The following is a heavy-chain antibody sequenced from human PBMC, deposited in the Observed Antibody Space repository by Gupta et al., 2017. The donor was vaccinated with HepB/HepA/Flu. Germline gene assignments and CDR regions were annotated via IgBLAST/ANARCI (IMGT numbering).Heavy chain of an antibody. J-gene: IGHJ6*03. CDR2: ADYSGST. CDR3: AREGDYKYYYYIDV. V-gene: IGHV4-59*02. CDR1: GVSVTSYY. D-gene: IGHD4/OR15-4a*01. Sequence: QVQLQESGPPLVKPSETLSLTCTVSGVSVTSYYWSWIRQAPGKGLEWIGYADYSGSTNYSPSLKSRVSISVYTSKNQFSLMLTSVTAADTAVYFCAREGDYKYYYYIDVWGKGTTVTVSS.